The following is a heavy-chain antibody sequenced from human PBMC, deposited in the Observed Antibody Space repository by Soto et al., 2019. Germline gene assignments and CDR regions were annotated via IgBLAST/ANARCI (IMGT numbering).Heavy chain of an antibody. J-gene: IGHJ2*01. Sequence: ASVKVSCKASGYTFTGYYMHWVRQAPGQGLEWMGWINPNSRDTKFAQKFQGRVTMTRDTSISTAYMELSRLRSDDTAVYYCARVPPHGYSGNDRYFDLWGRGTLVTVSS. D-gene: IGHD5-12*01. CDR3: ARVPPHGYSGNDRYFDL. CDR1: GYTFTGYY. V-gene: IGHV1-2*02. CDR2: INPNSRDT.